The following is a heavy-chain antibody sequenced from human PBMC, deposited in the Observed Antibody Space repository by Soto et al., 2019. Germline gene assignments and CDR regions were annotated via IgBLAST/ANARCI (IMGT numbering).Heavy chain of an antibody. CDR3: ARHSIAVAGTRADDAFDI. J-gene: IGHJ3*02. D-gene: IGHD6-19*01. CDR1: GDLIRNSSSC. V-gene: IGHV4-39*01. CDR2: IYYSGST. Sequence: AQTRSLSFTVSGDLIRNSSSCWGWIRQPPGKGLEWIGSIYYSGSTYYNPSLKSRVTISVDTSKNQFSLKLSSVTAADTAVYYCARHSIAVAGTRADDAFDIWGQGTMVTVSS.